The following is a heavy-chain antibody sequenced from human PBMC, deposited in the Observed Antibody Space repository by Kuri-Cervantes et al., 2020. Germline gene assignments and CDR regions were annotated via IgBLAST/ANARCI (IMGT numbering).Heavy chain of an antibody. CDR1: GFKFDDYG. CDR2: ISWNSGSI. D-gene: IGHD3-22*01. J-gene: IGHJ4*02. V-gene: IGHV3-9*01. Sequence: SLRLCCAASGFKFDDYGMSWVRQAPGKGLEWVSGISWNSGSIGYADSVKGRFTISRDNAKNSLYLQMNSLRAEDTALYYCAKATNYYDSSGVDYWGQGTLVTVSS. CDR3: AKATNYYDSSGVDY.